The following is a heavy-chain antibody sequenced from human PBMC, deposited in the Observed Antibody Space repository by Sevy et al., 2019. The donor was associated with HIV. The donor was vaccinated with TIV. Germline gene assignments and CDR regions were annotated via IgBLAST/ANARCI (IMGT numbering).Heavy chain of an antibody. D-gene: IGHD3-3*01. CDR3: ATLDFWSDHPFYGTDV. CDR1: RYSLREIS. J-gene: IGHJ6*02. Sequence: ASVKVSCKVSRYSLREISMHWVRQAPGKGLEWMGGFDPEDGETIYAQKFQGRVTMTEDTSTDTAYMELRRLTSEDTAVYYCATLDFWSDHPFYGTDVWGQGTTVTVSS. CDR2: FDPEDGET. V-gene: IGHV1-24*01.